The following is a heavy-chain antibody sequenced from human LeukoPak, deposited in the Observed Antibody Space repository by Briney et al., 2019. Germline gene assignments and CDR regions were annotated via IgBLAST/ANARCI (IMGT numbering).Heavy chain of an antibody. CDR1: GGSISSYY. J-gene: IGHJ6*03. CDR2: IYYSGST. Sequence: SETLSLTCTVSGGSISSYYWSWIRQPPGKGLEWIGYIYYSGSTNYNPSLKSRVTISVDTSKNQFSLKLSSVTAADTAVYYCARVGGGCSSTSCHLYYYYYYMDVWGKGTTVTVSS. V-gene: IGHV4-59*01. D-gene: IGHD2-2*01. CDR3: ARVGGGCSSTSCHLYYYYYYMDV.